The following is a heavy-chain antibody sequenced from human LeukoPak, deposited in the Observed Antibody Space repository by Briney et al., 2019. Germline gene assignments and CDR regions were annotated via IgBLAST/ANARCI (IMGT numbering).Heavy chain of an antibody. Sequence: SEALSLTCTDSGGSISRYFWSWIRQPPGKGPEWIGYIYYSGSTNYNPALKSRITISVDTSKNQFSLNLTSVTAADTAVYYCARETPLRYFDPWGQGTLVTVSS. CDR2: IYYSGST. D-gene: IGHD3-9*01. J-gene: IGHJ5*02. CDR1: GGSISRYF. CDR3: ARETPLRYFDP. V-gene: IGHV4-59*12.